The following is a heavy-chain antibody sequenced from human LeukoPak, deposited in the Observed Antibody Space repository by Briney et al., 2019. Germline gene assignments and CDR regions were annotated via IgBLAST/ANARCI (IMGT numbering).Heavy chain of an antibody. CDR1: GGSISSYY. Sequence: PSETLSLTCTVSGGSISSYYWSWIRQPPGKGLEWIGYIYYSGSTNYNPSLKSRVTISVDTSKNQFSLKLSSVTAADTAVYYCARGGSVAGTPDYYYYMDVWGKGTTVTVSS. D-gene: IGHD6-19*01. CDR2: IYYSGST. J-gene: IGHJ6*03. CDR3: ARGGSVAGTPDYYYYMDV. V-gene: IGHV4-59*01.